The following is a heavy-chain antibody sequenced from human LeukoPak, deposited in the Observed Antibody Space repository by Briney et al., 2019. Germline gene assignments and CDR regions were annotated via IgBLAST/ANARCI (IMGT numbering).Heavy chain of an antibody. J-gene: IGHJ4*02. Sequence: PSETLSLTCAVYGGSFSGYCWSWIRQPPGKGLEWIGEINHSGSTNYNPSLKSRVTISVDTSKNQFSLKLSSVTAADTAVYYCARGRGQWLVYWGQGTLVTVSS. CDR3: ARGRGQWLVY. D-gene: IGHD6-19*01. CDR2: INHSGST. V-gene: IGHV4-34*01. CDR1: GGSFSGYC.